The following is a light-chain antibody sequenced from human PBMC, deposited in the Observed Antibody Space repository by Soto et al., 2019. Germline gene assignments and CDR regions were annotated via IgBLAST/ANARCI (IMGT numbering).Light chain of an antibody. Sequence: EIVMTQSPATLSLSPGERATLSCRASQSVNSNLAWYQQKAAQAPRLLIYGTSTRATGIPARFSGSGSGTDFTLTISSLQFEDFAVYYCQVYGNSPMYTFGQGTRLEIK. J-gene: IGKJ2*01. CDR2: GTS. CDR3: QVYGNSPMYT. V-gene: IGKV3-15*01. CDR1: QSVNSN.